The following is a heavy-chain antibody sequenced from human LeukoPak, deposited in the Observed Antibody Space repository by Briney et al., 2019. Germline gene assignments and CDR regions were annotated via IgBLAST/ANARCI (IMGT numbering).Heavy chain of an antibody. D-gene: IGHD6-19*01. CDR2: IYRSSNGETT. CDR3: TTYSSGSCPF. Sequence: GGSLRLSRAGSGNTFSNARVTGVRPAPGEGVEGVGRIYRSSNGETTDYGAPVKGRFTMSRDDSKNTLYLQMNSLKTEDTAVYYCTTYSSGSCPFWGQGTQVTVSS. J-gene: IGHJ4*02. V-gene: IGHV3-15*01. CDR1: GNTFSNAR.